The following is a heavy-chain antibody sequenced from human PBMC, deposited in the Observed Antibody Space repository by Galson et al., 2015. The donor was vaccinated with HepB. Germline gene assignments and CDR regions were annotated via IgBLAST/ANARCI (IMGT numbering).Heavy chain of an antibody. J-gene: IGHJ4*02. Sequence: ETLSLTCAVYGGSFSGYYWSWLRQPPGKGLEWIGEINDSGSTNYNPSLKSRVTISVDTSKNQFSLKLSSVTAADTAVYYCARGVLETTMIVVVITAGIHYFDYWGQGTLVTVSS. CDR3: ARGVLETTMIVVVITAGIHYFDY. D-gene: IGHD3-22*01. CDR2: INDSGST. V-gene: IGHV4-34*01. CDR1: GGSFSGYY.